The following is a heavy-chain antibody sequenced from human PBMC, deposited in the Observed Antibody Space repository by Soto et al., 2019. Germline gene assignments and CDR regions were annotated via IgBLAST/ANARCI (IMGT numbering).Heavy chain of an antibody. CDR2: LYWADDK. CDR3: AHSHPTTVTTNYYYYGMDV. D-gene: IGHD4-17*01. CDR1: GFSLSTSGVG. J-gene: IGHJ6*02. Sequence: QITLKESGPTLVKPTQTLTLTCTFSGFSLSTSGVGVGWIRQPPGKAMEWLALLYWADDKRYSPSLKSRLTTTKDTPKNQVVLTLTNMGPVDTATYYCAHSHPTTVTTNYYYYGMDVWGQGTTVTVSS. V-gene: IGHV2-5*02.